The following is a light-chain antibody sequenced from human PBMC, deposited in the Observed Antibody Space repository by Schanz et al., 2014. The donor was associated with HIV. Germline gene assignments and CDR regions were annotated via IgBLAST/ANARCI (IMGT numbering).Light chain of an antibody. CDR3: QQYGSS. Sequence: EIVMTQSPATLYVSPGEGATLSCRASQSISNNLAWYQHKPGQAPRLLIYGAFTRATGIPVRFSGRGSGTDFTLTISRLEPEDFAVYYCQQYGSSFGPGTKVEIK. V-gene: IGKV3-15*01. CDR2: GAF. CDR1: QSISNN. J-gene: IGKJ3*01.